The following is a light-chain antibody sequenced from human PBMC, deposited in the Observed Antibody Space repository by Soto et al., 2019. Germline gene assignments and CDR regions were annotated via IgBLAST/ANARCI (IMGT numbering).Light chain of an antibody. CDR1: QGLRNA. J-gene: IGKJ2*01. CDR3: LQDYNSPHT. Sequence: AIQMTQSPSSLSASVGDRVTITCRASQGLRNALGWYQQQPGKAPKLLIYAASTLHSGVPSRFSGSGSGTDFTLTITSLQPEDFATYYCLQDYNSPHTFGHWTKLEIK. V-gene: IGKV1-6*01. CDR2: AAS.